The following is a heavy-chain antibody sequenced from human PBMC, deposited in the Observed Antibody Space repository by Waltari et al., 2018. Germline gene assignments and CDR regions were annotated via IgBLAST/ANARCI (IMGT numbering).Heavy chain of an antibody. CDR2: IRYDGSNK. D-gene: IGHD3-10*01. CDR3: AKGRGDYYGSGTYPDYMDV. J-gene: IGHJ6*03. V-gene: IGHV3-30*02. CDR1: GFTFSSYG. Sequence: QVQLVESGGGVVQPGGSLRLSCAASGFTFSSYGMHWVCRAPGQGPEWVAFIRYDGSNKYYADSVNGRFTISRDNSKNTLYLQMNSLRAEDTAVYYCAKGRGDYYGSGTYPDYMDVWGKGTTVTVSS.